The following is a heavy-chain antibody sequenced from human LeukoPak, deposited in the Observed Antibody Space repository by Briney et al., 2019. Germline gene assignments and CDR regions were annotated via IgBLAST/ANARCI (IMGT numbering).Heavy chain of an antibody. CDR1: GFTFSSYW. J-gene: IGHJ4*02. CDR3: ARVLLSSSIN. D-gene: IGHD6-13*01. V-gene: IGHV3-74*01. CDR2: INTDGSST. Sequence: GGSLRLSCAASGFTFSSYWMHWVRQAPWKGLVWVSRINTDGSSTSYADSVKGRFTISRDNAKNTLYLQMNSLRAEDTAVYYCARVLLSSSINWGQGTLVTVSS.